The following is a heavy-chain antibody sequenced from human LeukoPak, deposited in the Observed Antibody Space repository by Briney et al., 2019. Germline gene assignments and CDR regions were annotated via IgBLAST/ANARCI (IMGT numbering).Heavy chain of an antibody. CDR1: GFTFSSYE. J-gene: IGHJ4*02. CDR2: ISSSGSTI. CDR3: AKIGDGYNPTYDY. Sequence: GGSLRLSCAASGFTFSSYEMNWVRQAPGKGLEWVSYISSSGSTIYYADSVKGRFTISRDNAKNSLYLQMNSLRAEDTALYYCAKIGDGYNPTYDYWGQGTLVTVSS. V-gene: IGHV3-48*03. D-gene: IGHD5-24*01.